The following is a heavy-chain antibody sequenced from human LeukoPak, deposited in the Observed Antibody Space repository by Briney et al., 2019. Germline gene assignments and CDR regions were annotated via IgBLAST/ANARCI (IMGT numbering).Heavy chain of an antibody. CDR2: IKQEGTEK. J-gene: IGHJ6*02. V-gene: IGHV3-7*04. Sequence: GGSLRLSCVASGFTFSDSWMSWVRQAPGKGLEWVANIKQEGTEKYYVDSVKGRFTISRDNAKNSLYLQMNSLRVEDKAVYYCGRSMEVWGQGTTVTVSS. CDR1: GFTFSDSW. CDR3: GRSMEV.